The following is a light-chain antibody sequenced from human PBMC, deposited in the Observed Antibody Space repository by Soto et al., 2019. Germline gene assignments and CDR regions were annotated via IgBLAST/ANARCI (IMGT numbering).Light chain of an antibody. V-gene: IGKV1-9*01. J-gene: IGKJ4*01. CDR3: QQLYSYPLT. CDR2: AAS. Sequence: DIRLTQSPSFLSASVGDRVTVTCRASQDISSFLAWYHQTPGKAPNLLIYAASTLQSGVPSRFSGSGSGTEFTLTISSLQPEDFATYYCQQLYSYPLTFGGGTKVEIK. CDR1: QDISSF.